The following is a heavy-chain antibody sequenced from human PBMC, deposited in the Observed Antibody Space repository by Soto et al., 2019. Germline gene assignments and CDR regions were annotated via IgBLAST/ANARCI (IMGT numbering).Heavy chain of an antibody. V-gene: IGHV3-23*01. CDR2: IDGSGNNV. J-gene: IGHJ4*02. Sequence: EVQLLESGGGLVQPGGSLRLSCAASGFNFWSYTMSWVRQAPGKGLEWVSAIDGSGNNVYYADSAKGRFTISRDNSKTTLYLQMNSLRAEDTAIYFCAREWATVITADWGQGTLVTVSS. CDR1: GFNFWSYT. D-gene: IGHD4-17*01. CDR3: AREWATVITAD.